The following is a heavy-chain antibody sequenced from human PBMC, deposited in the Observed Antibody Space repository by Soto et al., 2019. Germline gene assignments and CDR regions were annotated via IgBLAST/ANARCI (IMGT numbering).Heavy chain of an antibody. CDR3: ARASRGPYYYGMDG. CDR2: GE. J-gene: IGHJ6*04. Sequence: YGPQLVNPTQTITLTWTVSGFSITTRGLKLGWIRQPPGKAPEWLALGENYSPSLDNRLTITKDTSKNQVVLTMTNMDPVDTATYYCARASRGPYYYGMDGRATGT. CDR1: GFSITTRGLK. V-gene: IGHV2-5*01.